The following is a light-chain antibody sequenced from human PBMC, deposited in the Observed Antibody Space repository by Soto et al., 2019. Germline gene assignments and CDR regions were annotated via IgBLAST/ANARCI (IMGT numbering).Light chain of an antibody. CDR1: QRISSY. V-gene: IGKV1-39*01. CDR3: QQSYSAHRT. J-gene: IGKJ1*01. Sequence: DIQMTQSPSSLSASVGDRVTSTCRASQRISSYLNWYQQKPGKARKNLIYAASNLQSGVPSRFSGSGSGTDFTLTISSLQPEDFATYYCQQSYSAHRTFGQGTKVEIK. CDR2: AAS.